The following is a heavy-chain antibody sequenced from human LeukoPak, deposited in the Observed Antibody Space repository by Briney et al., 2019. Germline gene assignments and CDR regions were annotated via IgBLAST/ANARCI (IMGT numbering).Heavy chain of an antibody. J-gene: IGHJ4*02. V-gene: IGHV1-2*02. CDR1: GYTFTGYY. Sequence: ASVKVSCKASGYTFTGYYMHWVRQAPGQGLEWMGWINPNSGGTSYAQKFQGRVTMTRDTSISTAYMELSRLRSDDTAVYYCARESIVVVVAATRIDYWGQGTLVTVSS. CDR3: ARESIVVVVAATRIDY. CDR2: INPNSGGT. D-gene: IGHD2-15*01.